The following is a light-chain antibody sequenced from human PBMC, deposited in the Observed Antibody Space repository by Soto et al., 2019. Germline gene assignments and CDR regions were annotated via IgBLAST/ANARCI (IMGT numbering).Light chain of an antibody. V-gene: IGKV1-5*01. CDR2: DAS. CDR1: QSISYW. CDR3: QPYNSYSWT. Sequence: DIQMTQAPSTLSASVGDRVTITCRASQSISYWLAWYQQKPGKAPTLLIYDASALESGVPSRFSGSGFGTDFTLTISTLQPEDFGTYYCQPYNSYSWTFGQGTKV. J-gene: IGKJ1*01.